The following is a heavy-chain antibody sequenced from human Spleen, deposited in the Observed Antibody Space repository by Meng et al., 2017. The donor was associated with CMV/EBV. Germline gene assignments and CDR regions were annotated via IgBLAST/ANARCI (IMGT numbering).Heavy chain of an antibody. CDR3: ARDPRGYNYGHNY. J-gene: IGHJ4*02. Sequence: GESLKISCAASGFTFSSYWMHWVRQAPGKGLVWVSRINSDGSSTSYADSVKGRFTISRDNAKNTLYLQMEGLRVEDTAVYYCARDPRGYNYGHNYWGQGTLVTVSS. D-gene: IGHD5-18*01. CDR1: GFTFSSYW. CDR2: INSDGSST. V-gene: IGHV3-74*01.